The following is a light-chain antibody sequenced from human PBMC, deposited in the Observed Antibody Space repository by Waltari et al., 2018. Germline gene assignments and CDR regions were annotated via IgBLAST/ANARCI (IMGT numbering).Light chain of an antibody. CDR1: SRDVGGYAY. CDR2: GVN. J-gene: IGLJ3*02. CDR3: CSFTATNTWV. Sequence: QSALTQPASVSGSPGPSITVSCTGTSRDVGGYAYVSWYQHHPGKAPKLIIYGVNNRPSGVSDRFSGSKSGNAASLTISGLQAEDEADYYCCSFTATNTWVFGGGTKLTVL. V-gene: IGLV2-14*01.